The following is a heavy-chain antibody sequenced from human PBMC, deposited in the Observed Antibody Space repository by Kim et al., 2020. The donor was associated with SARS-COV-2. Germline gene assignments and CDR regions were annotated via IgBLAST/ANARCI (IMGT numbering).Heavy chain of an antibody. Sequence: TFYTDSVKGRLTISRDNSKNTLYLQMNSLRAEDTAVYYCARGLGSPDYWGQGTLVTVSS. CDR3: ARGLGSPDY. CDR2: T. J-gene: IGHJ4*02. D-gene: IGHD6-19*01. V-gene: IGHV3-23*01.